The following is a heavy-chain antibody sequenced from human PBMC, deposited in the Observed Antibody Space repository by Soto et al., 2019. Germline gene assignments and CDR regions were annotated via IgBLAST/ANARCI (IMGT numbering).Heavy chain of an antibody. V-gene: IGHV4-31*03. J-gene: IGHJ3*02. Sequence: PSETLSLTCTVSGGSISSGGYYWSWIRQHPGKGLEWIGYIYYSGSTYYNPSLKSRVTISVDTSKSQFSLKLSSVTAADTAVYYCASSYCSGGSCYSPDYAFDIWGQGTMVTVSS. D-gene: IGHD2-15*01. CDR3: ASSYCSGGSCYSPDYAFDI. CDR1: GGSISSGGYY. CDR2: IYYSGST.